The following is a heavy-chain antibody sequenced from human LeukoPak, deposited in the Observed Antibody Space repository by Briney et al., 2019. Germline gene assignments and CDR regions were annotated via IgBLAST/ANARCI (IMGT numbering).Heavy chain of an antibody. Sequence: SETLSLTCGVSGHSISSGYHWGWIRQPTGKGVEWIGSMSHSGSTYYNRSLKKRLTISVDTSKHQFSVKLSSVTAAATAVYYCARHHLYDSSGDGRYYFDYWGQGTLVTVSS. CDR3: ARHHLYDSSGDGRYYFDY. CDR2: MSHSGST. J-gene: IGHJ4*02. V-gene: IGHV4-38-2*01. CDR1: GHSISSGYH. D-gene: IGHD3-22*01.